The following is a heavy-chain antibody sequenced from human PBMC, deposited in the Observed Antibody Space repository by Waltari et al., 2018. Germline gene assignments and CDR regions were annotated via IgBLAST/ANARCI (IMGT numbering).Heavy chain of an antibody. CDR2: IYHSGST. Sequence: QVQLQESGPGLVKPSETLSLTCAVSGYSISSGYYWGWIRQPPGKGLEWIGSIYHSGSTCDTPSLKSRVTISVDTSKNQFSLKLSSVTAADTAVYYCRGVVAATGAGDYWGQGTLVTVSS. J-gene: IGHJ4*02. CDR1: GYSISSGYY. CDR3: RGVVAATGAGDY. V-gene: IGHV4-38-2*01. D-gene: IGHD2-15*01.